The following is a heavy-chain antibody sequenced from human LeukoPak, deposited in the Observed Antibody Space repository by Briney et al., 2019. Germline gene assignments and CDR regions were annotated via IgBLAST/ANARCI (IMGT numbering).Heavy chain of an antibody. CDR1: GFTFSSYA. J-gene: IGHJ4*02. Sequence: GGSLRLSCAASGFTFSSYAMSWVRQAPGKGLEWVSGISGTGGSTYYADSVKGRFTISRDNSKNTLYLQMNSRRAEDTAVYYCAKRYCSSTSCYRVDYWGQGTLVTVSS. V-gene: IGHV3-23*01. CDR3: AKRYCSSTSCYRVDY. CDR2: ISGTGGST. D-gene: IGHD2-2*02.